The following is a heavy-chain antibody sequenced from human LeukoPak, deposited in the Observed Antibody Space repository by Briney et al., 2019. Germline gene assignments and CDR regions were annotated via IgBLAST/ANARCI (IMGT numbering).Heavy chain of an antibody. J-gene: IGHJ3*02. V-gene: IGHV3-7*01. CDR3: VRYYDPPVGGAFDI. D-gene: IGHD3-16*01. CDR1: GFRFGSDW. Sequence: PGGSLRLSCAASGFRFGSDWMSWVRQAPGKGLEWVANINPDGSEKYYVDSVKGRFTISRDNDKNSLYLRLNSLRADDTAVYYCVRYYDPPVGGAFDIWGQGTLVTVSS. CDR2: INPDGSEK.